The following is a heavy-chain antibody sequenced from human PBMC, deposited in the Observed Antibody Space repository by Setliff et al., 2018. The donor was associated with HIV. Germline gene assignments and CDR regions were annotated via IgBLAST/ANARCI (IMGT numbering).Heavy chain of an antibody. V-gene: IGHV4-30-4*08. D-gene: IGHD5-12*01. Sequence: PSETLSLTCAVSGYSISSGYYWSWIRQPPGKGLEWIGYIYYSGNTYFNPALKSRITMSVDTSEDQFSLKLSSVTAADTAVYYCARVVVERATIFDFWGPGTLVTVSS. CDR2: IYYSGNT. CDR1: GYSISSGYY. CDR3: ARVVVERATIFDF. J-gene: IGHJ4*02.